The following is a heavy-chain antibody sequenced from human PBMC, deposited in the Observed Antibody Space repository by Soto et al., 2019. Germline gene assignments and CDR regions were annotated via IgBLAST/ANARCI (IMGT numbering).Heavy chain of an antibody. D-gene: IGHD2-15*01. CDR2: IYWDDDK. V-gene: IGHV2-5*02. CDR3: AHRRAYCSGGSCSWSRNWYFDL. CDR1: GFSLSTSGVG. J-gene: IGHJ2*01. Sequence: QITLKESGPTLVKPTQTLTLTCTFSGFSLSTSGVGVGWIRQPPGKALEWLALIYWDDDKRYSPSLKSRLTITKDTSKNQVVLTMTNMDPVDTATYYCAHRRAYCSGGSCSWSRNWYFDLWGRGTLVTVSS.